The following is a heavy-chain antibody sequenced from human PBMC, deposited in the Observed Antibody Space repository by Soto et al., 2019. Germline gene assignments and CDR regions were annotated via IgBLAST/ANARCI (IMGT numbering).Heavy chain of an antibody. CDR1: GGTFSSYA. V-gene: IGHV1-69*01. Sequence: QVQLVQSGAEVKKPGSSVKVSCKASGGTFSSYAISWVRQAPGQGLEWMGGIIPIFGTANYAQKFQGRVTVNEDESTGTVYMGRSSLRSEDTAVYYCARKWGSSGYVPGAFDIWGQGTMVTVSS. D-gene: IGHD3-22*01. CDR2: IIPIFGTA. J-gene: IGHJ3*02. CDR3: ARKWGSSGYVPGAFDI.